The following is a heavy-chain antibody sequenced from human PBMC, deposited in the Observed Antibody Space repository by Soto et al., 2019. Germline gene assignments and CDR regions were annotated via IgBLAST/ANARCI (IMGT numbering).Heavy chain of an antibody. Sequence: LSLTCTVSGXSINSRSYYWGWIRQSPGKGLEWIGSIYYSGSTYYNPSLKSRVAMSVDTSKNQFSLKLRSVSAADTAVYYCARQRASVVTQAYFDDWGQGSLVTVSS. J-gene: IGHJ4*02. CDR1: GXSINSRSYY. D-gene: IGHD2-21*02. CDR3: ARQRASVVTQAYFDD. V-gene: IGHV4-39*01. CDR2: IYYSGST.